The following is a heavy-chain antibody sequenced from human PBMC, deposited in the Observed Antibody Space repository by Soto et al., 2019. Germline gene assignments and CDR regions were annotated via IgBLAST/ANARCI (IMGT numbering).Heavy chain of an antibody. J-gene: IGHJ5*02. CDR2: MNPNSGNT. V-gene: IGHV1-8*01. CDR1: GYTFTSYD. CDR3: ARGRYNWNHTGQKGGCNWFDP. D-gene: IGHD1-20*01. Sequence: XSVKVSSPASGYTFTSYDINWVRQATGQGLEWMGWMNPNSGNTGYAQKFQGRVTMTGNTSISTAYMELSSLRSEDTAVYYCARGRYNWNHTGQKGGCNWFDPWGQGTLVTVSS.